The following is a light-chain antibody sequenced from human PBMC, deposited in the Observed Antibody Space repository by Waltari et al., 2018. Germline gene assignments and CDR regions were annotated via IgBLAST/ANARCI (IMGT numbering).Light chain of an antibody. J-gene: IGKJ3*01. CDR3: QHRINWPRS. Sequence: EIVLTHPPATMSLARGGRATLSCRASQSVSSLLAWYQQKPGQAPRLRIYDSSNRATGVPARFSGRGSGTDFTLTISGLEPEDFAVYYCQHRINWPRSFGPGTKVDIK. CDR1: QSVSSL. V-gene: IGKV3-11*01. CDR2: DSS.